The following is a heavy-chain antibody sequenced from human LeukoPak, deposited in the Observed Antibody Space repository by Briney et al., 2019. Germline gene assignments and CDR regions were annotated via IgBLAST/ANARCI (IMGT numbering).Heavy chain of an antibody. D-gene: IGHD6-13*01. Sequence: GASVKVSCKASGYTFTSYGISWVRQAPGQGLEWMGWISAYNGNTNYAQKLQGRVTMTTDTSTSTAYMELRSLRSDDTAVYYCATQRIVASGSAFDYWGQGTLVTVSS. V-gene: IGHV1-18*01. CDR1: GYTFTSYG. CDR3: ATQRIVASGSAFDY. CDR2: ISAYNGNT. J-gene: IGHJ4*02.